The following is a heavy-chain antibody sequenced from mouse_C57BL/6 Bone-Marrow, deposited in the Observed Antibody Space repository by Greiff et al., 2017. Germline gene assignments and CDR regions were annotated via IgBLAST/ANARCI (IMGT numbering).Heavy chain of an antibody. CDR2: IHPDNGDT. J-gene: IGHJ2*01. CDR3: TTWADYGFDY. Sequence: VQLQQSGAELVRPGASVKMSCTASGYTFTAYSMHWVKQRPGQSLEWIGWIHPDNGDTEYNSQFKGKATITADTSSNTAYLQLSSLTSEDTAGYYGTTWADYGFDYWGQGTTLTVSS. D-gene: IGHD2-4*01. V-gene: IGHV14-4*01. CDR1: GYTFTAYS.